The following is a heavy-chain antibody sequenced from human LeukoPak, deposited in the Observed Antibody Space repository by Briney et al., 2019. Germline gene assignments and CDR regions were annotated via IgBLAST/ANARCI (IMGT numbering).Heavy chain of an antibody. V-gene: IGHV4-38-2*02. D-gene: IGHD3-22*01. J-gene: IGHJ4*02. Sequence: SETLSLTCTVSGYSISSGYHWGWIRQPPGKGLEWIGSIYQSGSTHYNPSLKSRVTISVDTSKNQFSLKLSSVTAADTAVYYCARQKLSRSTYYYDSSGGGYYFDYWGQGTLVTVSS. CDR2: IYQSGST. CDR1: GYSISSGYH. CDR3: ARQKLSRSTYYYDSSGGGYYFDY.